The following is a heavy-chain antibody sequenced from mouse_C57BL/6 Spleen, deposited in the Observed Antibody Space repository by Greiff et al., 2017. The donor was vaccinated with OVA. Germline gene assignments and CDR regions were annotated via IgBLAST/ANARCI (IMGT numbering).Heavy chain of an antibody. CDR2: INPSSGYT. J-gene: IGHJ1*03. D-gene: IGHD2-4*01. Sequence: QVQLKQSGAELARPGASVKMSCKASGYTFTSYTMHWVKQRPGQGLEWIGYINPSSGYTKYNQKFKDKATLTADKSSSTAYMQLSSLTSEDSAVYYCARMGYDYPFSFDVWGTGTTVTVSS. V-gene: IGHV1-4*01. CDR1: GYTFTSYT. CDR3: ARMGYDYPFSFDV.